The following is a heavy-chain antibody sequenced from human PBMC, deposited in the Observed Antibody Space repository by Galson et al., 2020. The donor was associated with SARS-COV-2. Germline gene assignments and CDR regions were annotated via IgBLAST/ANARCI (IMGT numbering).Heavy chain of an antibody. J-gene: IGHJ4*02. Sequence: SETLSLTCIVSGGSINYYYWTWIRQPAGKGLEWVGRVYTNGRTNYNPSLESRLTMSVDTSKNQFSLMVRSVTAADTAVYYCAREKSGYDGGWYDYFDYWGQGILVTVSS. V-gene: IGHV4-4*07. CDR1: GGSINYYY. D-gene: IGHD6-19*01. CDR3: AREKSGYDGGWYDYFDY. CDR2: VYTNGRT.